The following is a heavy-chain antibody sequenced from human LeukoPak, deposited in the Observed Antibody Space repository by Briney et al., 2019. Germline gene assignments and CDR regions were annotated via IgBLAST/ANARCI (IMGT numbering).Heavy chain of an antibody. CDR2: ISAYNGNT. Sequence: ASVKVSCKASGYTFTSYGISWVRQAPGQGLEWMGWISAYNGNTNYAQKLQGRVTMTTDTYTSTAYMELRSLRSDDTAVYYCARSPRFHNQYYFDYWGQGTLVTVSS. V-gene: IGHV1-18*01. J-gene: IGHJ4*02. CDR3: ARSPRFHNQYYFDY. CDR1: GYTFTSYG. D-gene: IGHD1-14*01.